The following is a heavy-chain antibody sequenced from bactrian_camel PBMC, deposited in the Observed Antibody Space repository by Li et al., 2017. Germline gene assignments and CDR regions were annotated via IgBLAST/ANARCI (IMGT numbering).Heavy chain of an antibody. V-gene: IGHV3S53*01. CDR3: AARRSRVCATVVAGMD. D-gene: IGHD6*01. CDR2: VVADGSL. Sequence: HVQLVESGGGSVQAGGSLRLSCAASGYTDCMGWFRQAPGKGREGVAAVVADGSLDYADSVKGRFTISRDNAKNTVTLQMNSLKPEDTAMYYCAARRSRVCATVVAGMDWGQGTQVTDS. J-gene: IGHJ4*01. CDR1: GYTDC.